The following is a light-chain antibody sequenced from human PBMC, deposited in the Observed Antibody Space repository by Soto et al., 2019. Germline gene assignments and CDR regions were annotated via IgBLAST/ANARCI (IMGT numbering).Light chain of an antibody. CDR2: GAS. CDR1: QSVSSNY. J-gene: IGKJ1*01. Sequence: EIVLTQSPVTLSLSPGERATLSCRASQSVSSNYLAWYQQKPGQAPRLLIYGASTRATGIPDRFSGSGSGTDFTLTISRLEPEDSAVYYCQQYGSSPRTFGQGTKVDIK. V-gene: IGKV3-20*01. CDR3: QQYGSSPRT.